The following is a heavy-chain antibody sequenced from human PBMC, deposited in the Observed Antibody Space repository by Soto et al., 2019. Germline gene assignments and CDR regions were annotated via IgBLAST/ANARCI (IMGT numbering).Heavy chain of an antibody. J-gene: IGHJ4*02. D-gene: IGHD3-16*01. CDR2: IWHDGGNK. CDR3: ARDGDVNTGFGKDY. Sequence: GGSLRLSCAASGFTFSSYGMHWVRQAPGKGLEWVAFIWHDGGNKFYEESVKGRFTISRDNSKNTLYLQMTSLSAEDTAMYYCARDGDVNTGFGKDYWGQGTLVTVSS. CDR1: GFTFSSYG. V-gene: IGHV3-33*01.